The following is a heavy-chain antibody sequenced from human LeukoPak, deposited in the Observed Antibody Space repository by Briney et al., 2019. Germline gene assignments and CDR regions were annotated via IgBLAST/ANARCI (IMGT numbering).Heavy chain of an antibody. J-gene: IGHJ4*02. CDR3: ARTYSSGWYEDY. CDR2: IYYSGST. Sequence: SETLSLTCTVSGGSISSYYWSWIRQPPGTGLEWIGYIYYSGSTNYNPSLKSRVTISVDTSKNQFSLKLSSVTAADTAVYYCARTYSSGWYEDYWGQGTLVTVSS. CDR1: GGSISSYY. D-gene: IGHD6-19*01. V-gene: IGHV4-59*12.